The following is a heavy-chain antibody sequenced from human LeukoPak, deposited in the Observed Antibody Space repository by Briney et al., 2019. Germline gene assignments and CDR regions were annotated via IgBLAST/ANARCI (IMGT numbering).Heavy chain of an antibody. CDR1: GYTFTSYD. V-gene: IGHV1-8*01. J-gene: IGHJ6*03. D-gene: IGHD3-10*01. CDR2: MNPNSGKR. CDR3: ARGQVRGVHLLPYYYYYMDV. Sequence: SVKVSCKASGYTFTSYDNNWVRQATGHGLEWMGGMNPNSGKRAYAQKSQGRVTMTRNTSITTAAMHLISLRSEDTAVYYCARGQVRGVHLLPYYYYYMDVWGKGTTVTVSS.